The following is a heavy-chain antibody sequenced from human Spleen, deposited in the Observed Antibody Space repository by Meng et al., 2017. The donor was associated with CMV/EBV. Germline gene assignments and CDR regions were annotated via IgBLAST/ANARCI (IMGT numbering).Heavy chain of an antibody. V-gene: IGHV1-69*05. CDR2: IIPIFGTA. D-gene: IGHD5-24*01. J-gene: IGHJ5*02. CDR1: GGTFSSYA. CDR3: ASQLGGPSGKHNWFDP. Sequence: SGGTFSSYAISWVRQAPGQGLEWMGGIIPIFGTANYAQKFQGRVTITTDESTSTAYMELSSLRSEDTAVYYCASQLGGPSGKHNWFDPWGQGTLVTVSS.